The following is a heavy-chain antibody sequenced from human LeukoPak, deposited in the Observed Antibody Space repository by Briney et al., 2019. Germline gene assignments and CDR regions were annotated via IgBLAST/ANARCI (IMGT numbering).Heavy chain of an antibody. V-gene: IGHV3-23*01. J-gene: IGHJ4*02. Sequence: GGSLRLSCAASGLTFSSYAMSWVRQASGKELEWVSAISGSSGHTYYADSVKGRFTISRDNSKNTLYLQMNSLRAEDTAVYYCAKVGFSEMEWLLYSDHWGQGTLVTVSS. CDR2: ISGSSGHT. CDR1: GLTFSSYA. CDR3: AKVGFSEMEWLLYSDH. D-gene: IGHD3-3*01.